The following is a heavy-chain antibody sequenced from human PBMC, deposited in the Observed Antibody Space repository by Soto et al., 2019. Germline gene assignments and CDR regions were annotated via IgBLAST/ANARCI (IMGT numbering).Heavy chain of an antibody. V-gene: IGHV1-3*01. J-gene: IGHJ6*02. Sequence: GASVKVSCKASGYTFTSYAMHWVRQAPGQRLEWMGWINAGNGNTEYSQKFQGRVTITRDTSASTAYMELSSLRSEDTAVYYCAREGLNRGYCSGGSCYTDTGFYYYGMDVWGQGTTVTVSS. CDR1: GYTFTSYA. CDR2: INAGNGNT. D-gene: IGHD2-15*01. CDR3: AREGLNRGYCSGGSCYTDTGFYYYGMDV.